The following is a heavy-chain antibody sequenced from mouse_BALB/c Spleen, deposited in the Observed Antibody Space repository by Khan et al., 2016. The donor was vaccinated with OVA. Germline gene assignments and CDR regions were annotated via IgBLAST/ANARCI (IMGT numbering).Heavy chain of an antibody. Sequence: EVKLLESGPGLVKPSQSLYLTCTVTGYSITSDYARNWIRQFPGNKLEWMGYISSSGSTNYNPALKSRISITRDTSKNQFFLQLNSVTTEDTATYYCARDGSRYNYAMDYWGQGTSVTVSS. D-gene: IGHD2-3*01. V-gene: IGHV3-2*02. CDR2: ISSSGST. CDR3: ARDGSRYNYAMDY. CDR1: GYSITSDYA. J-gene: IGHJ4*01.